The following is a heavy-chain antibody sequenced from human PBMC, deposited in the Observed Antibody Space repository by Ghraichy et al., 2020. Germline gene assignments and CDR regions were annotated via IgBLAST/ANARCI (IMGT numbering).Heavy chain of an antibody. J-gene: IGHJ6*02. D-gene: IGHD4-23*01. V-gene: IGHV4-38-2*02. CDR3: ARQVRWMDV. CDR2: IYHSGST. Sequence: ESLNISCTVSGYSISSGYYWGWIRQPPGKGLEWIGSIYHSGSTYYNPSLKSRVTISVDTSKNQFSLKLSSVTAADMAVYYCARQVRWMDVWGQGTTVTVSS. CDR1: GYSISSGYY.